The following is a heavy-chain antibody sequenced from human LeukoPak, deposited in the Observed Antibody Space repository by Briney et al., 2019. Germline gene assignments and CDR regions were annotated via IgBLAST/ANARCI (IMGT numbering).Heavy chain of an antibody. D-gene: IGHD3-3*01. V-gene: IGHV4-34*01. Sequence: PSETLSLTCAVYGGSFSGYYWSWIRQPPGKGLEWIGEINHSGSTNYNPSLKSRVTISVDTSKNQFSLKLSSVTAADTAVYYCARGAGKEWLSRRLLVWTKIDYWGQGTLVTVSS. CDR1: GGSFSGYY. CDR2: INHSGST. CDR3: ARGAGKEWLSRRLLVWTKIDY. J-gene: IGHJ4*02.